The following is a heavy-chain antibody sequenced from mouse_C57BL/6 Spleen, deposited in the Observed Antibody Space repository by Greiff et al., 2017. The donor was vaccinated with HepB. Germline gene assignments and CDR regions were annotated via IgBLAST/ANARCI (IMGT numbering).Heavy chain of an antibody. V-gene: IGHV1-64*01. CDR1: GYTFTSYW. J-gene: IGHJ4*01. CDR3: ARWQDYDAAMDY. D-gene: IGHD2-4*01. Sequence: QVQLQQPGAELVKPGASVKLSCKASGYTFTSYWMHWVKQRPGQGLEWIGMIHPNSGSTNYNEKFKSKATLTVDKSSSTAYMQLRSLTSEDSAVYYCARWQDYDAAMDYWGQGTSVTVSS. CDR2: IHPNSGST.